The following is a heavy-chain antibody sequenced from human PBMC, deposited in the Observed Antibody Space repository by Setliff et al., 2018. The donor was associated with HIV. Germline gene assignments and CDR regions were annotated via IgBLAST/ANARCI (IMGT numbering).Heavy chain of an antibody. CDR3: ARGAPRGRLRFPNWFDP. D-gene: IGHD5-12*01. CDR2: FSPTGSP. CDR1: GGSISSSSYY. Sequence: SETLSLTCTVSGGSISSSSYYWGWIRQPPGKGLEWIGEFSPTGSPTYNTSLESRVTISVDTSKNQCSLKLRSLTAADTAIYYCARGAPRGRLRFPNWFDPWGQGTLVTVSS. V-gene: IGHV4-39*07. J-gene: IGHJ5*02.